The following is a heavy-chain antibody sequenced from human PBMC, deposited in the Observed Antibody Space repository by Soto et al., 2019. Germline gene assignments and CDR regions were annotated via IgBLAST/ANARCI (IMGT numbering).Heavy chain of an antibody. V-gene: IGHV1-18*01. CDR1: GYTFTSYG. J-gene: IGHJ6*02. CDR3: ARRVVIPYYYYGMDV. D-gene: IGHD3-22*01. Sequence: GASVKVSCKASGYTFTSYGISRVRQAPGQGLEWMGWISAYNGNTNYAQKLQGRVTMTTDTSTSTAYMELRSLRSDDTAVYYCARRVVIPYYYYGMDVWGQGTTVTVSS. CDR2: ISAYNGNT.